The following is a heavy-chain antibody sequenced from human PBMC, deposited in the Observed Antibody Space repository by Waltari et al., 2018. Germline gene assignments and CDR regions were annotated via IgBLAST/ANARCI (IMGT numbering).Heavy chain of an antibody. J-gene: IGHJ4*02. CDR2: INHSGST. Sequence: QVQLQQWGAGLLKPSETLSLTCAVYGGSFSGYYWSWIRQPPGKGLEWIGEINHSGSTNDNPSLKSRGTISVDTSKNQFSLKLSSVTAADTAVYYCARGRKGYSSSWLSFDYWGQGTLVTVSS. CDR1: GGSFSGYY. CDR3: ARGRKGYSSSWLSFDY. D-gene: IGHD6-13*01. V-gene: IGHV4-34*01.